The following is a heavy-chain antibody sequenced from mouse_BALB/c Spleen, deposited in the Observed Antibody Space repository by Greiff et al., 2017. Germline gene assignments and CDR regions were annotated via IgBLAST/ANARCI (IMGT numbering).Heavy chain of an antibody. CDR2: ISYSGST. V-gene: IGHV3-2*02. D-gene: IGHD3-1*01. CDR3: ARSGYDYWYFDV. Sequence: EVQLQQSGPGLVKPSQSLSLTCTVTGYSITSDYAWNWIRQFPGNKLEWMGYISYSGSTSYNPSLKSRISITRDTSKNQFFLQLNSVTTEDTATYYCARSGYDYWYFDVWGAGTTVTVSS. CDR1: GYSITSDYA. J-gene: IGHJ1*01.